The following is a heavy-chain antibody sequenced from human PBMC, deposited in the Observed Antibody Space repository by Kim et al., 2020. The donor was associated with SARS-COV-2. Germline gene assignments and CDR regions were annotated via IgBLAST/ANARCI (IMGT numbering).Heavy chain of an antibody. CDR2: K. V-gene: IGHV3-33*01. D-gene: IGHD4-17*01. CDR3: ARELTVTTFNY. J-gene: IGHJ4*02. Sequence: KYYGDSVKGRFTISRDNSKNWLYLQVNSLRAEDTAVYYGARELTVTTFNYWGQGTLVTVSS.